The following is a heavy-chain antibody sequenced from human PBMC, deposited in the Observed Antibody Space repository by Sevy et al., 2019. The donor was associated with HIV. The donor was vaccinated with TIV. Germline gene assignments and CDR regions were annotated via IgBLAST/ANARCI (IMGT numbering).Heavy chain of an antibody. CDR1: GGTFSSYA. D-gene: IGHD1-26*01. V-gene: IGHV1-69*13. CDR3: ARATYSGSYYFDY. J-gene: IGHJ4*02. Sequence: ASVKVSCKASGGTFSSYAISGGRQAPGQGLEWMGGIIPIFGTANYAQKFQGRVTITADESTSTAYMELSSLRSEDTAVYYCARATYSGSYYFDYWGQGTLVTVSS. CDR2: IIPIFGTA.